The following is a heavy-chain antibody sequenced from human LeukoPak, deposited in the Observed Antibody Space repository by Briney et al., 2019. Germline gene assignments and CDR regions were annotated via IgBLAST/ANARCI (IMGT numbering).Heavy chain of an antibody. D-gene: IGHD3-10*01. CDR2: IYYSGST. CDR3: ARVTGMVRGVIIDEPPWFDP. Sequence: PSETLSLTCTVSGGSISSYYWSWIRQPPGKGLEWIGYIYYSGSTNYNPSLKSRVTISVDTSKNQFSLKLSSVTAADTAVYYCARVTGMVRGVIIDEPPWFDPWGQGTLVTVSS. CDR1: GGSISSYY. J-gene: IGHJ5*02. V-gene: IGHV4-59*01.